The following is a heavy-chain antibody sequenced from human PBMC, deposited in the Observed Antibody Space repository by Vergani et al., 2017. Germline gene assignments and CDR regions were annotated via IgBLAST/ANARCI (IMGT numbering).Heavy chain of an antibody. CDR1: GFTFGSYS. J-gene: IGHJ1*01. CDR3: AGGVPGYQLATQYFQH. Sequence: EVQLVESGGGLVKPGGSLRLSCVASGFTFGSYSMNWVRQAPGKGLEWVSFISSSSSSRYYADSVKGRFTISRDNGEDSLLLQMNSLRPEDTAVYYCAGGVPGYQLATQYFQHWGQGTLVTVSS. CDR2: ISSSSSSR. D-gene: IGHD2-2*01. V-gene: IGHV3-21*01.